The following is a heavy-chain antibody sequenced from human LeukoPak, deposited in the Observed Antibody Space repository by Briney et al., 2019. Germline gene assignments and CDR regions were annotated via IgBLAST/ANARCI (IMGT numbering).Heavy chain of an antibody. CDR1: GGSFIDYY. CDR3: ASPGPESYHYVWGSLEN. D-gene: IGHD3-16*01. V-gene: IGHV4-34*01. J-gene: IGHJ4*02. CDR2: INHSGSA. Sequence: PSETLSLTCAVYGGSFIDYYLTWIRQTPGKGLEWIGEINHSGSAKYNPSLKSRVIISIDTSKNQFSLNLSSVTAADTAVHYCASPGPESYHYVWGSLENWGQGTLVIVSS.